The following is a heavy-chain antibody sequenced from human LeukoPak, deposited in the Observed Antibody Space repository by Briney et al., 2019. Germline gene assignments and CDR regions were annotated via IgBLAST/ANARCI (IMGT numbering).Heavy chain of an antibody. D-gene: IGHD4-23*01. CDR1: GGSIDSHY. CDR2: IYYTGTGST. CDR3: ATLTTVVTPLYFDS. Sequence: SETLSLTCTVSGGSIDSHYWSWIRQPPGKGLEWIGYIYYTGTGSTNYNSSLKSRVTISLDTSKSQFSLKLSSVTAADTAVYYCATLTTVVTPLYFDSWGQGTLVTVSS. V-gene: IGHV4-59*08. J-gene: IGHJ4*02.